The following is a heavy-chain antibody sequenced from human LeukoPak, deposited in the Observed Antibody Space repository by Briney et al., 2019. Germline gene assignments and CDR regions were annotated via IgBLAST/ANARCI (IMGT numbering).Heavy chain of an antibody. CDR3: ARDMYHESSGWGYYYYYGMDV. CDR2: IYYSGST. Sequence: SDTLSLTCTVSGGSISSYYWSWIRQPPGKALEWIGYIYYSGSTNYNPSLKSRVTISVDTSKNQFSLKLSSVTAADTAVYYCARDMYHESSGWGYYYYYGMDVWGQGTTVTVCS. CDR1: GGSISSYY. V-gene: IGHV4-59*01. D-gene: IGHD6-19*01. J-gene: IGHJ6*02.